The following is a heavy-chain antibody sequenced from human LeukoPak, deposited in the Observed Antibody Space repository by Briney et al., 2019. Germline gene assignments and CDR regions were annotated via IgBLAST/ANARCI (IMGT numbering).Heavy chain of an antibody. J-gene: IGHJ4*02. V-gene: IGHV3-53*01. CDR3: ASARNNYFDY. CDR1: GFTVSDNY. Sequence: PGGSLRLSCAASGFTVSDNYMSWVRQAPGKGLEWVSVIYSGGSPYYADSVKGRFTISRDNSKNTLYLQMNSRRAEDTAVYYCASARNNYFDYWGQGTLVTVSS. CDR2: IYSGGSP.